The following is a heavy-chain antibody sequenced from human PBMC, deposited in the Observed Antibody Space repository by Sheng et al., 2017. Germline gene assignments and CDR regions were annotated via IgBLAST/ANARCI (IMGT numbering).Heavy chain of an antibody. D-gene: IGHD2-15*01. V-gene: IGHV3-9*01. CDR2: ISWNSGRE. Sequence: EVQLVESGGGLGTAWQVPRDSFVAASGFTFDDYAMHWVRQVPGKGLEWVSHISWNSGRETYAESVKGRFTISRDNAKSSLYLQMNTLRVEDTAFYYCAKVGERFIQHWGRGHPGHRLL. CDR1: GFTFDDYA. CDR3: AKVGERFIQH. J-gene: IGHJ1*01.